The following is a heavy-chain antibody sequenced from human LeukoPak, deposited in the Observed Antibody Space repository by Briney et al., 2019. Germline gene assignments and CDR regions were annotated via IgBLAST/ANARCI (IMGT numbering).Heavy chain of an antibody. CDR2: ISSNGGST. D-gene: IGHD6-19*01. J-gene: IGHJ4*02. CDR3: VKDSPPSIAVAGTNDFDY. CDR1: GFTFSSYA. V-gene: IGHV3-64D*06. Sequence: PGGSLRLSCSASGFTFSSYAMHWVRQAPGKGLEYVSGISSNGGSTYYADSVKGRFTISRDNSKNTLYLQMSSLRAEDTAVYYCVKDSPPSIAVAGTNDFDYWGQGTLVTVSS.